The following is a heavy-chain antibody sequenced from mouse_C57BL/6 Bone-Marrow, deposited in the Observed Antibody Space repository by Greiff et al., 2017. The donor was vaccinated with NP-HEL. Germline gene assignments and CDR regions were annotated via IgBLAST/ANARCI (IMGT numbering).Heavy chain of an antibody. CDR2: ISNGGGST. CDR1: GFTFSDYY. J-gene: IGHJ3*01. D-gene: IGHD1-1*01. CDR3: ARLEDYGSSYGFAY. Sequence: EVQRVESGGGLVQPGGSLKLSCAASGFTFSDYYMYWVRQTPEKRLEWVAYISNGGGSTYYPDTVKGRFTISRDNAKNTLYLQMSRLKSEDTAMYYCARLEDYGSSYGFAYWGQGTLVTVSA. V-gene: IGHV5-12*01.